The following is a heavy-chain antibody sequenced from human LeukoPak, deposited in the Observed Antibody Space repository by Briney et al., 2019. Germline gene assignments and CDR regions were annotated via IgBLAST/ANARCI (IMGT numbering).Heavy chain of an antibody. CDR1: GFTFSSYP. CDR3: ARDWGIAAAGTDFDY. V-gene: IGHV3-30-3*01. D-gene: IGHD6-13*01. J-gene: IGHJ4*02. CDR2: LSSDGVNK. Sequence: GGSLRLSCAASGFTFSSYPMHWVRQTPGKGLEWVAILSSDGVNKRYADSVKGRFTISRDNAKNSLYLQMNSLRAEDTAVYYCARDWGIAAAGTDFDYWGQGTLVTVSS.